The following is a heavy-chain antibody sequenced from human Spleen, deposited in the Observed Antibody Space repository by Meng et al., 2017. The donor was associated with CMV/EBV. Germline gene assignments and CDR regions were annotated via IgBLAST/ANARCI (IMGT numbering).Heavy chain of an antibody. CDR1: GYTFTSYG. CDR3: ARDLVRYCSSTSCVSPADY. CDR2: ISAYNGNT. V-gene: IGHV1-18*01. D-gene: IGHD2-2*01. Sequence: ASVKVSCKASGYTFTSYGISWVRQAPGQGLEWMGWISAYNGNTNYAQKLQVRVTMTTDTSTSTAYMELRSLRSDDTAVYFCARDLVRYCSSTSCVSPADYWGQGTLVTVSS. J-gene: IGHJ4*02.